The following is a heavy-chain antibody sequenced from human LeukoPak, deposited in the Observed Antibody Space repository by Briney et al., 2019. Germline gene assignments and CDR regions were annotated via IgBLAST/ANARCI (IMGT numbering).Heavy chain of an antibody. CDR3: GRHLDIVAPFDY. J-gene: IGHJ4*02. CDR2: IYHTGST. CDR1: GYSISSGYY. V-gene: IGHV4-38-2*01. D-gene: IGHD5-12*01. Sequence: SETLSLTCAVSGYSISSGYYWGWIRQPPGEGLEWIGSIYHTGSTYYNPSLKSRVTISVDTSKSQFSLKLSSVTAADTAVYYCGRHLDIVAPFDYWGQGTLVTVSS.